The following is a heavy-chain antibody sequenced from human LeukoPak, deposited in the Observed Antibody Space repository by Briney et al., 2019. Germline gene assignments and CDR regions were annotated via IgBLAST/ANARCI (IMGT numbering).Heavy chain of an antibody. D-gene: IGHD4-23*01. J-gene: IGHJ6*03. CDR3: ARDSTVVKLYYYYYYYMDV. CDR1: GFTFSSYG. Sequence: GGSLRLSCAASGFTFSSYGMSWVRQAPGKGLEWVSAISGSGGSTYYADSVKGRFTISRDNSKNTLYLQMNSLRAEDTAVYYCARDSTVVKLYYYYYYYMDVWGKGTTVTISS. CDR2: ISGSGGST. V-gene: IGHV3-23*01.